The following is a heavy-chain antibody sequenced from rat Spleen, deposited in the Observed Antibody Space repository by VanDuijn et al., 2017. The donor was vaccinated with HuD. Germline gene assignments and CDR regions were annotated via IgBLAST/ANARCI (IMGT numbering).Heavy chain of an antibody. D-gene: IGHD4-3*01. CDR3: ARHPPSFGVRGFDS. J-gene: IGHJ2*01. CDR1: GFSLTSYN. Sequence: QVQLKESGPGLVQPSQTLSLTCIVAGFSLTSYNVHWVRQPPGKGLEWIAAISSGGSTYYNSAVQSRLRISRDTSKSQVFLKMNSLQPEDTGTYHCARHPPSFGVRGFDSWGQGVMVTVSS. V-gene: IGHV2-6*01. CDR2: ISSGGST.